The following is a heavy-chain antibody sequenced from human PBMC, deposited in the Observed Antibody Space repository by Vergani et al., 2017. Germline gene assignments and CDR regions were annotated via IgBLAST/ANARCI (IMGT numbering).Heavy chain of an antibody. CDR1: GFTFSSYG. D-gene: IGHD4-17*01. J-gene: IGHJ3*02. V-gene: IGHV3-33*01. CDR3: ARETWDDYGDHWQQNDAFDI. Sequence: QVQLVESGGGVVQPGRSLRLSCAASGFTFSSYGMHWVRQAPGKGLEWVAVIWYDGSNKYYADSVKGRFTISRDNSKNTLYLQMNSLRAEDTAVYYCARETWDDYGDHWQQNDAFDIWGQGTMVTVSS. CDR2: IWYDGSNK.